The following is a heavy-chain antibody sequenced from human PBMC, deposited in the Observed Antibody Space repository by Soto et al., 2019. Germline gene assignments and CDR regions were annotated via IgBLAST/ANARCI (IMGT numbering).Heavy chain of an antibody. CDR3: ARAKSPHRHSDY. CDR1: GYTFTGYY. J-gene: IGHJ4*02. CDR2: INPNSGGT. Sequence: GASVKVSCKASGYTFTGYYMHWVRQAPGQGLEWMGWINPNSGGTNYAQKFQGWVTMTRDTSISTAYMELSRLRSDDTAVYYCARAKSPHRHSDYWGQGTLVTVSS. V-gene: IGHV1-2*04.